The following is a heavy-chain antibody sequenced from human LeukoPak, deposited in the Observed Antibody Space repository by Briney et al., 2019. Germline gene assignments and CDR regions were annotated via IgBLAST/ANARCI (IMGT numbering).Heavy chain of an antibody. CDR1: GYTFTSYG. CDR3: AREATGEYYFDY. CDR2: INPNGGGT. V-gene: IGHV1-2*02. Sequence: ASVKVSCKASGYTFTSYGISWVRQAPGQGLEWMGWINPNGGGTNYAQKFQGRVTMTRDTSISTAYMELSRLRSDDTAVYYCAREATGEYYFDYWGQGTLVTVSS. J-gene: IGHJ4*02. D-gene: IGHD7-27*01.